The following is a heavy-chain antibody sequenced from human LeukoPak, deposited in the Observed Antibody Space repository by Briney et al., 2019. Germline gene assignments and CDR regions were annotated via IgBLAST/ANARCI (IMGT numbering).Heavy chain of an antibody. Sequence: PGGSLRLSCAASGFTFGSYSMTWVRQAPGKGLEWVSSISSSSSYIYYADSVKGRFTISRDNAKNSLYLQMNSLRAEDTAVYYCATDGATGDYWGQGTLVTVSS. CDR1: GFTFGSYS. CDR3: ATDGATGDY. J-gene: IGHJ4*02. D-gene: IGHD1-26*01. CDR2: ISSSSSYI. V-gene: IGHV3-21*01.